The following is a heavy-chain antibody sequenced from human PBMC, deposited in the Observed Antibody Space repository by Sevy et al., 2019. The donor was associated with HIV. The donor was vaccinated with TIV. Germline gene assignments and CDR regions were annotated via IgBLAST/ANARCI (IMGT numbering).Heavy chain of an antibody. V-gene: IGHV3-30-3*01. D-gene: IGHD6-13*01. Sequence: GGSLRLSCAASGFIFSTYSMHWVRQAPGKGLEWVAAISYDGNNKYYADSVKGRFTISRDNPKNTLFLQVNSLRPEDTAVYYCARAYSSWFGTVHYWGQGTLVTVSS. CDR2: ISYDGNNK. CDR1: GFIFSTYS. J-gene: IGHJ4*02. CDR3: ARAYSSWFGTVHY.